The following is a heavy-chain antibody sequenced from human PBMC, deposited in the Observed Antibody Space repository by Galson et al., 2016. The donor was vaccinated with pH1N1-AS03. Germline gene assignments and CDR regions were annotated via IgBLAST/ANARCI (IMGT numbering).Heavy chain of an antibody. CDR3: ARGGIEVPETVAFPI. J-gene: IGHJ3*02. D-gene: IGHD6-19*01. CDR1: GFSLSTNEMR. Sequence: PALVKPTQTLTLTCTFSGFSLSTNEMRVSWIRQPPGKALEWLARIDWDDDKFYSSSLKTRLTISKDTSKNQVVLTMTNMDPVDTATYYCARGGIEVPETVAFPIWGQATTVSVSS. CDR2: IDWDDDK. V-gene: IGHV2-70*04.